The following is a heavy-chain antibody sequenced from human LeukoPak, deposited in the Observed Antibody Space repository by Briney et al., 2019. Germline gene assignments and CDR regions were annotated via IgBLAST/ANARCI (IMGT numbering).Heavy chain of an antibody. CDR2: IYTSGST. J-gene: IGHJ4*02. Sequence: SETLSLTCTVSGGSFSTYYWSWIRQPSGKGLEWIGRIYTSGSTNYNPSLKSRVTMSVDTSKNQFSLKLSSVTAADTAVYYCARDMYSSGWYESYFDYWGQGTLVTVSS. CDR1: GGSFSTYY. V-gene: IGHV4-4*07. CDR3: ARDMYSSGWYESYFDY. D-gene: IGHD6-19*01.